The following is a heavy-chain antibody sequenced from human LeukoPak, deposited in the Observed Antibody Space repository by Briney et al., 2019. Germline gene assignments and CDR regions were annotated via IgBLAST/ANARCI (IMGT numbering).Heavy chain of an antibody. CDR2: IKSDGSST. J-gene: IGHJ4*02. D-gene: IGHD3-16*01. CDR1: GFTFSSNW. V-gene: IGHV3-74*01. Sequence: SGGSLRLSCAASGFTFSSNWMHWVRQAPGXGLVWVSRIKSDGSSTTYADSVKGRFTISRDNAKNTLYLQMNSLRAEDTAVYYCARGWHGGDWGQGTLVTVSS. CDR3: ARGWHGGD.